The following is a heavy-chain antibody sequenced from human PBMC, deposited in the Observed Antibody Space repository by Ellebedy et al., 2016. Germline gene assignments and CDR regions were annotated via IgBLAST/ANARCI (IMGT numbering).Heavy chain of an antibody. CDR3: ARDGSEWSRDY. V-gene: IGHV3-23*01. J-gene: IGHJ4*02. CDR2: ISGSGGGT. D-gene: IGHD3-3*01. CDR1: GFTFSMYA. Sequence: GGSLRLSXAASGFTFSMYAMSWVRQAPGKGLEWVSGISGSGGGTYYADSVKGRFTISRDNFKNTLHLQMNSLGVEDTAVYYCARDGSEWSRDYWGQGTLVTVSS.